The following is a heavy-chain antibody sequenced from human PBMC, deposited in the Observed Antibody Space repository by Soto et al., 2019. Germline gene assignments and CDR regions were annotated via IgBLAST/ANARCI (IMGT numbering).Heavy chain of an antibody. CDR2: IIPALGTT. CDR3: AGPDLGDYWYFVL. CDR1: GGPFSSHT. Sequence: QDQLVQSGAEVKKPGSSVKVSCKAFGGPFSSHTFSWVRQAPGQGLEWMGRIIPALGTTTYAQKFQGRVTFPGDNSVTTFKRKLNSLRTGDTALYFWAGPDLGDYWYFVLGGGGPRVTVPP. J-gene: IGHJ2*01. D-gene: IGHD4-17*01. V-gene: IGHV1-69*08.